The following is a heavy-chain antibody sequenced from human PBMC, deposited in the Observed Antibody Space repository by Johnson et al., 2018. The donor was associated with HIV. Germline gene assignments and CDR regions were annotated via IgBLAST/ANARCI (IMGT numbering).Heavy chain of an antibody. Sequence: MMLVESGGGFVQPGGSLRLSCAASGFTFSNYAMSWVRQAPGKGLEWVSGISGSGTTPYHADSVKGRFTITRDNSKNTLYLQMNSLRAEDTAIYYCAKYAPLNYEIDYSSSSSAFDIWGQGTMVTISS. J-gene: IGHJ3*02. CDR1: GFTFSNYA. CDR3: AKYAPLNYEIDYSSSSSAFDI. CDR2: ISGSGTTP. D-gene: IGHD6-6*01. V-gene: IGHV3-23*04.